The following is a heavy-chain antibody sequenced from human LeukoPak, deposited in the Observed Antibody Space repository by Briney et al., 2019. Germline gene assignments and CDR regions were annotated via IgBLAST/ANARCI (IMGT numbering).Heavy chain of an antibody. D-gene: IGHD3-22*01. V-gene: IGHV4-34*01. CDR3: ARGALYYYDSSGYYSDDYFDY. J-gene: IGHJ4*02. CDR2: INHSGST. CDR1: GGSFSGYY. Sequence: SETLSLTCAVYGGSFSGYYWSWIRQPPGKGLEWIGEINHSGSTNYNPSLKSRVTISVDTSKNQFSLKLSSVTAADTAVNYCARGALYYYDSSGYYSDDYFDYWGQGTLVTVSS.